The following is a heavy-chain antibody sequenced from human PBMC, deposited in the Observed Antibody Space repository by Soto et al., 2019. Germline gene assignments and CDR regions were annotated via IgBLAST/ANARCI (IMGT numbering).Heavy chain of an antibody. CDR2: IWYDGSNK. D-gene: IGHD4-4*01. CDR1: GFTFSSYG. V-gene: IGHV3-33*01. CDR3: AREMTTVTTYNASDI. J-gene: IGHJ3*02. Sequence: QVQLVESGGGVVQPGRSLKLSCAASGFTFSSYGMHWVRQAPGKGLVWVAVIWYDGSNKYYADSVKGRFTISRDNSKNTLYLQMNSLRAEDTAVYYCAREMTTVTTYNASDIWRQGTMVTVSS.